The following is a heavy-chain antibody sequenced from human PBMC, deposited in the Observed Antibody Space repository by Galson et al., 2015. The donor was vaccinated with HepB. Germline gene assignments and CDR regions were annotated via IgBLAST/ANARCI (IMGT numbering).Heavy chain of an antibody. Sequence: SLRPSCAASGFTFSNYFMSWVRQAPGKGLEWVANIKQDGSEIYYVDSVKGRFTISRDNAKNSLYLQMNSLRAEDTAVYYCARGGFGEDYGMDVWGQGTTVTVSS. D-gene: IGHD3-10*01. V-gene: IGHV3-7*03. CDR1: GFTFSNYF. CDR2: IKQDGSEI. CDR3: ARGGFGEDYGMDV. J-gene: IGHJ6*02.